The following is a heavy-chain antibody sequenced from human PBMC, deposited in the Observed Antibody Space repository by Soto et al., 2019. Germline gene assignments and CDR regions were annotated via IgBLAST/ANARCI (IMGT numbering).Heavy chain of an antibody. J-gene: IGHJ6*02. V-gene: IGHV4-39*01. CDR3: AADIVVVPAALGYYYYYGMDV. CDR1: GGSISSSSYY. Sequence: QLQLQESGPGLVKPSETLSLTCTVSGGSISSSSYYWGWIRQPPGKGLEWIGSIYYSGSTYYNPSRKSRVTISVDTSKNQFSLKLSSVNAADTAVYYCAADIVVVPAALGYYYYYGMDVWGQGTTVTVSS. CDR2: IYYSGST. D-gene: IGHD2-2*01.